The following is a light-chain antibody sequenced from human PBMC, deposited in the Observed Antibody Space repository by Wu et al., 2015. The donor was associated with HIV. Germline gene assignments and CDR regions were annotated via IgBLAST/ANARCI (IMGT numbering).Light chain of an antibody. CDR3: QQYNTSPWP. CDR1: QSVSSSY. J-gene: IGKJ1*01. V-gene: IGKV3-20*01. CDR2: GAS. Sequence: DIVLTQSPGTLSLSPGERATLSCRASQSVSSSYLAWYQQKPGQAPRLLIYGASSRATGIPDRFSGSGSGTDFTLTISRLEPEDFAVYYCQQYNTSPWPFGQGTKVEIK.